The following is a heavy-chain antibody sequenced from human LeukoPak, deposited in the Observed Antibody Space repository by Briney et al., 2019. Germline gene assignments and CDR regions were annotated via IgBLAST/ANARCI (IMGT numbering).Heavy chain of an antibody. CDR3: VRDGGGTTPYDC. D-gene: IGHD1-7*01. J-gene: IGHJ4*02. CDR1: GFTLIDYW. CDR2: ISPDGRNI. Sequence: GGSLRLSCAASGFTLIDYWMNWVRQVPGKGPVWVSHISPDGRNIAYADSVKGRFTISRDSAKNTLYLQMNSLRVGDTAVYYCVRDGGGTTPYDCWGQGTLVTVSS. V-gene: IGHV3-74*01.